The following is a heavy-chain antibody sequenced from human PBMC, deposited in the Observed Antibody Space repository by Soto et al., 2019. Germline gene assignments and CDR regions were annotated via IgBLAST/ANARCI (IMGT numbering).Heavy chain of an antibody. Sequence: SVKVSCKASGGTFSSYAISWVRQAPGQGLEWMGGIIPIFGTANYAQKFQGRVTITADESTSIAYMELSSLRSEDTAVYYCAREMAPSYYYYGMDVWGQGTTVTVSS. CDR3: AREMAPSYYYYGMDV. V-gene: IGHV1-69*13. J-gene: IGHJ6*02. CDR1: GGTFSSYA. D-gene: IGHD5-12*01. CDR2: IIPIFGTA.